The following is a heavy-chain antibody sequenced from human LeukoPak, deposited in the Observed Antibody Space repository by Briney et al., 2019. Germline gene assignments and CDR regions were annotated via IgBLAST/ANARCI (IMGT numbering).Heavy chain of an antibody. V-gene: IGHV4-4*09. CDR3: AKNRDRDSRTADF. CDR1: DGSVTSYF. CDR2: IYTSGST. J-gene: IGHJ4*02. Sequence: KSSETLPLTCAVSDGSVTSYFWTWIRQPPGKGLEWIGNIYTSGSTNYNPSLKSRVTISIETSKNQFSLKLTSVTAADTAVYYCAKNRDRDSRTADFWGQGTLVAVSS.